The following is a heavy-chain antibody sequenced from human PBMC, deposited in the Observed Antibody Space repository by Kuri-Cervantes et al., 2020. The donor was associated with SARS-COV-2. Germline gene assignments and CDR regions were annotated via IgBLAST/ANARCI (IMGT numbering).Heavy chain of an antibody. CDR1: GFTFSSYA. CDR2: VKSKTDGGTT. J-gene: IGHJ5*02. V-gene: IGHV3-15*01. Sequence: GESLKISCAASGFTFSSYAMHWVRQAPGKGLEWVGRVKSKTDGGTTDYAAPVKGRFTISRDDSKNTLYLQMNSLKTEDTAVYYCAKGSFSFLEWWRYNWFDPWGQGTLVTVSS. CDR3: AKGSFSFLEWWRYNWFDP. D-gene: IGHD3-3*01.